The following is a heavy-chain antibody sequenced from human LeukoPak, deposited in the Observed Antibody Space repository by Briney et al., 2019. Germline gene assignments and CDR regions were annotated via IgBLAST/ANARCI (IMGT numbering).Heavy chain of an antibody. CDR3: AREEDCGDYVDWFVL. D-gene: IGHD4-17*01. CDR1: GYTFTSYG. J-gene: IGHJ5*02. V-gene: IGHV1-18*01. Sequence: ASVKVSCKASGYTFTSYGISWVRQAPGQGLEWMGWISAYSGNTNYAQKLQGRVTMTADTSTSTAYMELRSLRSDDTAVYYCAREEDCGDYVDWFVLWGQGTLVTVSS. CDR2: ISAYSGNT.